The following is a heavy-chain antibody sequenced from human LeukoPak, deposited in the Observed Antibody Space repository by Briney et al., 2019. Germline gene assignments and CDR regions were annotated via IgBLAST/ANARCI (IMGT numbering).Heavy chain of an antibody. CDR2: ITGDSGIT. V-gene: IGHV3-48*02. CDR1: GFTFSSKS. J-gene: IGHJ4*02. CDR3: ASRDYFDY. Sequence: GGSLRLSCAASGFTFSSKSMNWVRQAPGKGLEWVSYITGDSGITYYADFAKGRFTISRDNAKNSLYLQMNSLRDEDTAVYYCASRDYFDYWGQGTLVTVSS.